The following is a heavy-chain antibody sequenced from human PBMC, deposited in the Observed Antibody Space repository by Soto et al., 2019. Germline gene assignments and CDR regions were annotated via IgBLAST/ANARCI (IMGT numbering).Heavy chain of an antibody. D-gene: IGHD2-21*02. V-gene: IGHV4-39*01. Sequence: QLQLQESGPGLVKPSETLSLTCTVSGGSISSSSYYWGWIRQPPGKGLEWIGSIYYSGSTYYNPSLKRRVTRSVDTSKNQFSLKLSSVTAADTAVYYGARQAYCGGDCYSSVDPNWFDPWGQGTLVTVSS. CDR2: IYYSGST. CDR3: ARQAYCGGDCYSSVDPNWFDP. CDR1: GGSISSSSYY. J-gene: IGHJ5*02.